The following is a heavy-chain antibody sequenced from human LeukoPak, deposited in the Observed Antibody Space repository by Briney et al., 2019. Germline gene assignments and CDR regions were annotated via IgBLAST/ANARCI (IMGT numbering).Heavy chain of an antibody. J-gene: IGHJ4*02. CDR1: GGTFSSYA. CDR3: AREGSWVGDCSGGSCYLDY. CDR2: IIPIFGTA. V-gene: IGHV1-69*13. D-gene: IGHD2-15*01. Sequence: SVKVSCKASGGTFSSYAISWVRQAPGQGLEWMGGIIPIFGTANYAQKFQGRVTITADESTSTAYMELSSLRSEDTAVYYCAREGSWVGDCSGGSCYLDYWGQGTLVTVSS.